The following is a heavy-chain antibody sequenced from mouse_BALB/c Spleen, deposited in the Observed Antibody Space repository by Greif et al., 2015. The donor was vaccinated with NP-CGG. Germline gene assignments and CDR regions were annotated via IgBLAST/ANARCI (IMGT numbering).Heavy chain of an antibody. V-gene: IGHV1S81*02. J-gene: IGHJ4*01. Sequence: QVQLQQSGAELVKPGASVKLSCKASGYTFTSYYMYWVKQRPGQGLEWIGEINPSNGGTNFNEKFKSKATLTVDKSSSTAYMRLSSLTSEDSAVYYCTRYGYYAMDYWGQGTSVTVSS. CDR2: INPSNGGT. CDR3: TRYGYYAMDY. CDR1: GYTFTSYY. D-gene: IGHD1-1*02.